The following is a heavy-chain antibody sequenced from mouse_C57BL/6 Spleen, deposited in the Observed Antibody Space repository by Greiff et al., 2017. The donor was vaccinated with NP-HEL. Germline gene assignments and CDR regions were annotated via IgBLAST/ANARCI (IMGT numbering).Heavy chain of an antibody. Sequence: QVQLQQSGPELVKPGASVKISCKASGYAFSSSWMNWVKQRPGKGLEWIGRIYPGDGDTNYNRKFKGKATLTADKSSSTAYMQLSSLTSEDSAVYFCATHYYGSSYLYYFDYWGKGTTLTVSS. CDR2: IYPGDGDT. CDR1: GYAFSSSW. J-gene: IGHJ2*01. D-gene: IGHD1-1*01. CDR3: ATHYYGSSYLYYFDY. V-gene: IGHV1-82*01.